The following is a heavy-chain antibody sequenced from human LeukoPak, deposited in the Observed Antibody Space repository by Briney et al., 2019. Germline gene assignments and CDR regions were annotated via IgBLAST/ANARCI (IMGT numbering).Heavy chain of an antibody. J-gene: IGHJ6*02. Sequence: GGSLRLSCAASGFTFSSDCMNWVRQAPGKGLEWVSSISSTGSYIYYTDSVKGRFTISRDNAKNSLYLQMNSLRAEDTAMYYCAGSRTVVVAATIYYYGMDVWGQGTTVTVSS. V-gene: IGHV3-21*01. CDR1: GFTFSSDC. CDR3: AGSRTVVVAATIYYYGMDV. D-gene: IGHD2-15*01. CDR2: ISSTGSYI.